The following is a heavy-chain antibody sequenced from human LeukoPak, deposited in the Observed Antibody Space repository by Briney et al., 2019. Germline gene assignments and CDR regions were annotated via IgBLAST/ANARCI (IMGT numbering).Heavy chain of an antibody. V-gene: IGHV1-2*02. CDR3: ARGGVIMTSYNWFDP. Sequence: ASVKVSCKASGYTFTGYYMHWVRQAPGQGLEWMGWINPNSGGTNYAQKFQGRVTMTRDTSISTAYMELSRLRSDDTAVYYCARGGVIMTSYNWFDPWGQGTLVTVSS. CDR1: GYTFTGYY. D-gene: IGHD3-10*01. J-gene: IGHJ5*02. CDR2: INPNSGGT.